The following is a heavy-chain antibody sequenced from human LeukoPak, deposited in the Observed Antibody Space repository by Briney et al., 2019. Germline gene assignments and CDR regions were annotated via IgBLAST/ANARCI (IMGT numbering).Heavy chain of an antibody. V-gene: IGHV3-21*01. CDR1: GFTFSSYS. CDR2: ISSSSSYI. D-gene: IGHD3-10*01. Sequence: GGSLRLSCAASGFTFSSYSMNWVRQAPGKGLEWVSSISSSSSYIYYADSVGGRFTISRDNAKNSPYLQMNSLRAEDTAVYYCARAPKSGIDYWGQGTLVTVSS. CDR3: ARAPKSGIDY. J-gene: IGHJ4*02.